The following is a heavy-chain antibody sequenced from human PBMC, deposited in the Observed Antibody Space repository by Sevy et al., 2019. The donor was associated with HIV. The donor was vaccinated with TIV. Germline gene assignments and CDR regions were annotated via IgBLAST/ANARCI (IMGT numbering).Heavy chain of an antibody. J-gene: IGHJ4*02. Sequence: ASVTVSCKASGYTFTSYGISWVRQAPGQGLEWMGWISAYNGNTNYAQKLQGRVTMTTDTSTSTAYMELRSLRSDDTAVYYCARDLMPGGSYYLFDYWGQGTLVTVSS. V-gene: IGHV1-18*01. D-gene: IGHD1-26*01. CDR2: ISAYNGNT. CDR3: ARDLMPGGSYYLFDY. CDR1: GYTFTSYG.